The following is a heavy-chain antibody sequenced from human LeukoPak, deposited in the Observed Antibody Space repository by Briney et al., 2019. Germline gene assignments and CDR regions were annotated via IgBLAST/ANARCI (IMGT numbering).Heavy chain of an antibody. CDR3: SIDYGVNSYYYYYMDV. J-gene: IGHJ6*03. V-gene: IGHV4-59*01. CDR1: GGSISSYY. CDR2: IYYSGST. Sequence: PSETLSLTCTVSGGSISSYYWSWIRQPPGKGLEWIGYIYYSGSTNYNPSLKSRVTISVDTSKNQFSLKLSSVTAADTAVYYCSIDYGVNSYYYYYMDVWSKGTTVTVSS. D-gene: IGHD4/OR15-4a*01.